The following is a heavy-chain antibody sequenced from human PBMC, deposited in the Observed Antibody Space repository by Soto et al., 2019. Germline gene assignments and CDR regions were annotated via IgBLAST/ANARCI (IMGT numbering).Heavy chain of an antibody. D-gene: IGHD6-13*01. CDR3: ARDKTPSSSWSDLGWFEP. CDR2: ISYDGSNK. J-gene: IGHJ5*02. V-gene: IGHV3-30-3*01. Sequence: GVSLRLSCAASGFTFSSYAMHWVRQAPGKGLEWVAVISYDGSNKYYADSVNGRFTISRDNSKNPLYLQMNSLRDEETAVYYCARDKTPSSSWSDLGWFEPWGQGNLVTVSS. CDR1: GFTFSSYA.